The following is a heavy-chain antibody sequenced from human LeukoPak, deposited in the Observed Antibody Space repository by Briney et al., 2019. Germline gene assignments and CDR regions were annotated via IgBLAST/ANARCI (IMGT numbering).Heavy chain of an antibody. J-gene: IGHJ4*02. Sequence: SETLSLICTVSGGSISSSSYYWGWIRQPPGKVLGWIGSIYYSGSTYYNPSLKSRVTISVDTSKNQFSLKLSSVTAADTAVYYCARYCSGGSCFDYWGQGTLVTVSS. CDR2: IYYSGST. D-gene: IGHD2-15*01. CDR1: GGSISSSSYY. V-gene: IGHV4-39*01. CDR3: ARYCSGGSCFDY.